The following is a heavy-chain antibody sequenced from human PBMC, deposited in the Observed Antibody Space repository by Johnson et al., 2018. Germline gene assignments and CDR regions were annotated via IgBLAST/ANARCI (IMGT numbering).Heavy chain of an antibody. CDR3: AILNPAGYGVDV. Sequence: QVQLQESGPGLVKPSETLSLKCTVSGGSISSYYWSWIRQSPGKGLEWIAYVYYSGSTNYNPSLKSRVTISVDTSKNHVSLKLSSVTAADTAVYYCAILNPAGYGVDVWGQGTTVTVSS. CDR1: GGSISSYY. V-gene: IGHV4-59*01. CDR2: VYYSGST. J-gene: IGHJ6*02.